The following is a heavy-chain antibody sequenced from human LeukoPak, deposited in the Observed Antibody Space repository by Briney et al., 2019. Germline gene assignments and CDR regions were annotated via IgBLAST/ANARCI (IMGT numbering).Heavy chain of an antibody. CDR2: ISSKGGST. J-gene: IGHJ3*02. CDR3: ARVGNVDAFDI. V-gene: IGHV3-64*01. D-gene: IGHD3-10*01. Sequence: GGTLRLSCAASGFTFSSYAMHWVRQAPGKGLEYVSAISSKGGSTYYANSVKGRFTISRDNSKNTLYLQMGSLRAEDMAVYYCARVGNVDAFDIWGQGTMVTVSS. CDR1: GFTFSSYA.